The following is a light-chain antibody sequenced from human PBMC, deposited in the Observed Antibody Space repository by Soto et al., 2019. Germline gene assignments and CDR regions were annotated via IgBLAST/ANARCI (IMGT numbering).Light chain of an antibody. CDR3: MQGMHLPFT. J-gene: IGKJ4*01. CDR2: QVS. V-gene: IGKV2-30*01. Sequence: DVVVTQSPLSLPVTLGQPASISCRSSQGLVYSDGNTYLNWFQQRPGQSPRRLIYQVSYRDSGVPGIFSGSCSGTDFTLTISMVEAEDVGIYYCMQGMHLPFTVGGGTNLEIK. CDR1: QGLVYSDGNTY.